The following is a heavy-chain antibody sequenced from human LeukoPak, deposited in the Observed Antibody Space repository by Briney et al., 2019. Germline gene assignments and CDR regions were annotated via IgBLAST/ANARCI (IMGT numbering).Heavy chain of an antibody. CDR2: LNNDGRST. CDR1: RCTFSFYW. CDR3: ARDNEYCTGGTCCLDY. Sequence: RVGALRLSCAPSRCTFSFYWMHGVRQAPGKGVVWVSRLNNDGRSTRHAGSVNGRFTISRDNAKNTVYLQMNSLRAEDTAVYYCARDNEYCTGGTCCLDYWGQGALVTVSS. D-gene: IGHD2-15*01. V-gene: IGHV3-74*01. J-gene: IGHJ4*02.